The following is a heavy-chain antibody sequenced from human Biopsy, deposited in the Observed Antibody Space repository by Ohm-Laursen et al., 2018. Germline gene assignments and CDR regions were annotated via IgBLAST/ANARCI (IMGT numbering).Heavy chain of an antibody. CDR1: GGSISNNNYY. V-gene: IGHV4-39*01. CDR3: ARDYDTSGYYYVS. D-gene: IGHD3-22*01. J-gene: IGHJ5*02. CDR2: IFYRGST. Sequence: GTLSLTCPVSGGSISNNNYYWGWIRQPPGKGLEWVGSIFYRGSTLYKPSLKNRVNISVDTSKNQFSLKLNSVTAADTAVYYCARDYDTSGYYYVSWGQGTLVTVSS.